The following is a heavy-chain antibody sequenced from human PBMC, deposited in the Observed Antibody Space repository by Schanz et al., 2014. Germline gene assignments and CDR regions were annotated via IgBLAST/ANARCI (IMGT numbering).Heavy chain of an antibody. Sequence: VQLVESGGGVVQFGRSLRLSCVASGFTFSSYAMSWVRQAPGKGLEWVSGISGSGGSTYYADSVKGRFTISRDNSKNTLYLQMNSLRAEDTAMYYCARRASCSRIGCPFDSWGQGTLVTVSS. CDR1: GFTFSSYA. V-gene: IGHV3-23*04. CDR2: ISGSGGST. D-gene: IGHD2-2*01. J-gene: IGHJ4*02. CDR3: ARRASCSRIGCPFDS.